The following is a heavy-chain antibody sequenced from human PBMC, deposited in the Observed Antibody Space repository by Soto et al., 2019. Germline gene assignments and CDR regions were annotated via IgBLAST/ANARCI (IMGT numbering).Heavy chain of an antibody. D-gene: IGHD3-16*01. CDR3: ARVGLTFGGD. Sequence: EVHLVEAGGGLVKPGESLTLSCAASGFTFGSFTLNWVRQAPGKGLEWVSSISSSSAYIYYAESVKGRFTISRDNARSTLYLQMNSLRLDDTAVYFCARVGLTFGGDWGQGTLVAVSS. J-gene: IGHJ4*02. V-gene: IGHV3-21*06. CDR2: ISSSSAYI. CDR1: GFTFGSFT.